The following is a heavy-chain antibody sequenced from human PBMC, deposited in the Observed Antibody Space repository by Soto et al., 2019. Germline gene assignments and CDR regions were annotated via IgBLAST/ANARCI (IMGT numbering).Heavy chain of an antibody. CDR3: ARGGLGHCSGGSCYSAELSRYYSGMDV. V-gene: IGHV4-31*03. CDR1: GGSISSGGYY. J-gene: IGHJ6*02. CDR2: IYYSGST. Sequence: QVQLQESGPGLVKPSQTLSLTCTVSGGSISSGGYYWSWIRQHPGKGLEWIGYIYYSGSTYYNPSLKSRVTIPADRSKTQFSRKLSSVTAGDTAVYYCARGGLGHCSGGSCYSAELSRYYSGMDVWGQGTTVTVSS. D-gene: IGHD2-15*01.